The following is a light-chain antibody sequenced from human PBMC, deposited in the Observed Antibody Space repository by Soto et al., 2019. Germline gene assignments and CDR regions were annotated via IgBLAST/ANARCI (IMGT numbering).Light chain of an antibody. CDR2: AAS. CDR3: QKYNNRLPPVT. CDR1: QSVSTS. J-gene: IGKJ4*01. V-gene: IGKV3-15*01. Sequence: DIVLTQSPATLSVSPGERATLSCRASQSVSTSLAWYQHKLGQAPRLLIYAASTRVTGIPARFSGSGSGTDLTLTINTLKPEDFGIFYYQKYNNRLPPVTFGGGTKGK.